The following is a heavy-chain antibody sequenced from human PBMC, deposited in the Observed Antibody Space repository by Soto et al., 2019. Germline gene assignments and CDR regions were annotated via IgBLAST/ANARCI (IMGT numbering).Heavy chain of an antibody. Sequence: EVQLLESGGGLVQPGGSLRLSCAASGLTFNAYAMTWVRQAPGKGLEWVSAIGGSGGNRYYADSVRGRFTISRDNSKDTVDLQMNSLRVEDTAVYYCARVASDYINSVDNWGQGILVTVSS. J-gene: IGHJ4*02. V-gene: IGHV3-23*01. CDR3: ARVASDYINSVDN. D-gene: IGHD4-4*01. CDR2: IGGSGGNR. CDR1: GLTFNAYA.